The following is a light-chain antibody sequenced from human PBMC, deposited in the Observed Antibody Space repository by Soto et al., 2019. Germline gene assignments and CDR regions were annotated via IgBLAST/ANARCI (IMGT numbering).Light chain of an antibody. V-gene: IGLV2-14*01. J-gene: IGLJ1*01. CDR2: EVS. CDR1: SSDVGGYNY. CDR3: NSYTSKSTGV. Sequence: QSALTQPASVSGSPGQSITMSCTGTSSDVGGYNYVSWYQQHPGKAPKLIIYEVSNRSSGVSNRFSGSKSGNTASLTISGLQAEDEADYYCNSYTSKSTGVFGTGTKVTVL.